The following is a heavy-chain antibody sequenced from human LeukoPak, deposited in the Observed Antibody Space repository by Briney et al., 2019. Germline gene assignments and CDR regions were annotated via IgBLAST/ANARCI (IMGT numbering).Heavy chain of an antibody. CDR3: AKAYSNYVDFDY. D-gene: IGHD4-11*01. CDR2: LIENGATT. Sequence: GGSLRLSCAASGFTFRSHAMSWVRQAPGKGLQFVSGLIENGATTYYADSVKGRFTISRDNSRSTVYLQMTSLRAEDTAVYYCAKAYSNYVDFDYWGQGTLVTVSS. CDR1: GFTFRSHA. V-gene: IGHV3-23*01. J-gene: IGHJ4*02.